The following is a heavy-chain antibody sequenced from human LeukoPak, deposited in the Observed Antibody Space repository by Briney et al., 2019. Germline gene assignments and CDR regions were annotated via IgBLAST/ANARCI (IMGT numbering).Heavy chain of an antibody. V-gene: IGHV3-15*01. D-gene: IGHD3-10*01. Sequence: PGGSLRLSCAASGFTFSNAWMSWVRQAPGKGLEWVGRIKSKTDGGTTDYAAPVKGRFTISRDDSKNTLYLQMNSLRAEDTAVYYCARDIGHPYYGSGSYSDWFDPWGQGTLVTVSS. CDR1: GFTFSNAW. CDR3: ARDIGHPYYGSGSYSDWFDP. J-gene: IGHJ5*02. CDR2: IKSKTDGGTT.